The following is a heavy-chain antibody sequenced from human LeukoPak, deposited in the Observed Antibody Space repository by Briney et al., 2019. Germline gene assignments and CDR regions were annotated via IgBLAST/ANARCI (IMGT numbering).Heavy chain of an antibody. Sequence: GGSLRLSXAASGFTFSSYGMHWVRQAPGKGLEWVAFIRYDGSNKYYADSVKGRFTISRDNSKNTLYLQMNSLRAEDTAVYYCAKVEYYDFWSGYEDAFDIWGQGTMVTVSS. CDR1: GFTFSSYG. J-gene: IGHJ3*02. D-gene: IGHD3-3*01. CDR2: IRYDGSNK. V-gene: IGHV3-30*02. CDR3: AKVEYYDFWSGYEDAFDI.